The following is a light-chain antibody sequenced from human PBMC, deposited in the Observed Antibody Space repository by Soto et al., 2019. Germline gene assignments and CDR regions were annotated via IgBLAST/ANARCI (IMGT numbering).Light chain of an antibody. Sequence: QSVLTQPPSASGSPGQSVTISCTGTSSDVGAYNYVSWYKQHPGKAPKLMIYEVSKRPSGVPDRFSGSKFGNTASLIVSGLQAEDEADYYCTSYAGSNNWVFGGGTKLTVL. CDR2: EVS. CDR3: TSYAGSNNWV. V-gene: IGLV2-8*01. CDR1: SSDVGAYNY. J-gene: IGLJ3*02.